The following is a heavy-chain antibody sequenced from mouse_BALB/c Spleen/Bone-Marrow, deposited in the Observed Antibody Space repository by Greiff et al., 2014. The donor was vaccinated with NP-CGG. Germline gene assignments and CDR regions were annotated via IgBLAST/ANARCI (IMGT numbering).Heavy chain of an antibody. V-gene: IGHV1-67*01. Sequence: QVQLQQSGPELARPGESVKISCKGSGYTFTDYAMLWVKQSHAKSLEWIGVITTYSANAKYNQKFKGKATMTVDKSSSTAYLELARLTSEDSDIYYCARGGTGPFPYWGQGTLVTVSA. CDR3: ARGGTGPFPY. CDR2: ITTYSANA. D-gene: IGHD3-3*01. CDR1: GYTFTDYA. J-gene: IGHJ3*01.